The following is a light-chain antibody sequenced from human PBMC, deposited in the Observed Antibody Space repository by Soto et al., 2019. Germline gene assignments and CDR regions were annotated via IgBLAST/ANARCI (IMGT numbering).Light chain of an antibody. CDR1: QSVLFDSNRKNY. V-gene: IGKV4-1*01. J-gene: IGKJ2*01. Sequence: DFVMTQSPDSLAVSLGERVTINCRSSQSVLFDSNRKNYLAWYRQKPGQPPKLIIYWASIRESGVPDRFTGSGSGTDFTLTISSLQAEDVAVYYCQQYYETPYTFGQGTKLEI. CDR2: WAS. CDR3: QQYYETPYT.